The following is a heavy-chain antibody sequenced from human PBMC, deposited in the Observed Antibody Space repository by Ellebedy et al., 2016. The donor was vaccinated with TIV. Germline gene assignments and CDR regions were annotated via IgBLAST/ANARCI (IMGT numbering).Heavy chain of an antibody. CDR2: INPSGGST. CDR1: GYTFTSYY. D-gene: IGHD6-6*01. Sequence: ASVKVSCKASGYTFTSYYMHWVRQAPGQGLEWMGIINPSGGSTSSAQKFQGRVTMTRDTSTSTVYMELSSLRSEDTAVYYCARDLRDSSSSRYYYGMDVWGQGTTVTVSS. CDR3: ARDLRDSSSSRYYYGMDV. V-gene: IGHV1-46*01. J-gene: IGHJ6*02.